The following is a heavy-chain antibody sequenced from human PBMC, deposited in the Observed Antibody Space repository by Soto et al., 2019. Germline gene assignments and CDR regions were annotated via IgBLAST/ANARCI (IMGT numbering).Heavy chain of an antibody. D-gene: IGHD3-10*01. J-gene: IGHJ6*02. CDR2: IYYSGST. CDR3: ASVMVRGVLSYYYYGMDV. CDR1: GGSISSGGYY. V-gene: IGHV4-31*03. Sequence: PSETLSLTCTVSGGSISSGGYYWSWIRQHPGKGLEWIGYIYYSGSTYYNPSLKSRVTISVDTSKNQFSLKLSSVTAADTAVYYCASVMVRGVLSYYYYGMDVWGQGTTVTVSS.